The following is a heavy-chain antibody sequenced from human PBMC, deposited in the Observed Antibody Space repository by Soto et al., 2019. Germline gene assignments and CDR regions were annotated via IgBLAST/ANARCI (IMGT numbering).Heavy chain of an antibody. CDR3: ATGITMIVVVTSRDAFDI. J-gene: IGHJ3*02. Sequence: VASVKVSCKVSGYTLTELSMHWVRQAPGKGLEWMGGFDPEDGETIYAQKFQGRVTMTEDTSTDTAYMGLSSLRSEDTAVYYCATGITMIVVVTSRDAFDIWGQGTMVTVSS. CDR2: FDPEDGET. D-gene: IGHD3-22*01. CDR1: GYTLTELS. V-gene: IGHV1-24*01.